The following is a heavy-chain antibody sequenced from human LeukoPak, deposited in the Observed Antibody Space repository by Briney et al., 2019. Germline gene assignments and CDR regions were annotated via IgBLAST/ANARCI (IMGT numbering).Heavy chain of an antibody. D-gene: IGHD3-3*01. CDR3: ARAPRITIFGVVIIRFDP. V-gene: IGHV4-31*03. J-gene: IGHJ5*02. CDR2: IYYSGST. CDR1: GGSISSGGYY. Sequence: SQTLSLTCTVSGGSISSGGYYWSWIRQHPGKGXXXXXYIYYSGSTYYNPSLKSRVTISVDTSKNQFSLKLSSVTAADTAVYYCARAPRITIFGVVIIRFDPWGQGTLVTVSS.